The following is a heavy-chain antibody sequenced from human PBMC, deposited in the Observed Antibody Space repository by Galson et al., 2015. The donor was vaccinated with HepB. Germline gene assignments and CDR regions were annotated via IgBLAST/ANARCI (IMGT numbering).Heavy chain of an antibody. Sequence: TLSLTCTVSGGSISSGGYYWSWIRQHPGKGLEWIGYIYYSGSTYYNPSLKSRVTISVDTSKNQFSLKLSSVTAADTAVYYCARAVGYCSSTSCWGRRNFDLWGRGTLVTVSS. CDR2: IYYSGST. J-gene: IGHJ2*01. D-gene: IGHD2-2*01. CDR1: GGSISSGGYY. V-gene: IGHV4-31*03. CDR3: ARAVGYCSSTSCWGRRNFDL.